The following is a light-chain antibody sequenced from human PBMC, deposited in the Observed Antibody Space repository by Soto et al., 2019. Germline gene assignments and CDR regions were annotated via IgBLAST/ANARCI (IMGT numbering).Light chain of an antibody. J-gene: IGKJ1*01. Sequence: DIQMTQSPSSVSASVGDRVTITCRASQAIDSWLAWYQQKPGEAPKLLIFTGYLLHSGVQPRFSGSGSGTDFTLTISSLQPEDFATYYCQQTLSFPPTFGQGTKVDIK. CDR2: TGY. CDR3: QQTLSFPPT. V-gene: IGKV1-12*01. CDR1: QAIDSW.